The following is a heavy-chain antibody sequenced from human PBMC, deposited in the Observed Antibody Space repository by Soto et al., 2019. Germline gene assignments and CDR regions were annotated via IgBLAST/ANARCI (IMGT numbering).Heavy chain of an antibody. Sequence: VGSLRLSCAASGFTFSSYGMHWVRQSPVKGLEWVAVVSYDGRNKYYGDSVKGRFTISRDNSKNTLYLQMDSLRAEDTAVYYCAKQGDYDGLFKYWGQGTLVNVSS. CDR2: VSYDGRNK. CDR1: GFTFSSYG. D-gene: IGHD4-17*01. CDR3: AKQGDYDGLFKY. J-gene: IGHJ4*02. V-gene: IGHV3-30*18.